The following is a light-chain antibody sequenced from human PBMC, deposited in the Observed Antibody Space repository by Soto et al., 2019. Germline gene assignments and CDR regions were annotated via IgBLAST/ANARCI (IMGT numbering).Light chain of an antibody. V-gene: IGKV4-1*01. CDR2: WAS. Sequence: DIVMTQSPDSLAVSLGERATINCKSSQSVLYSTNNKNYLAWYQQKPGQPPKLLIYWASTRESGVPDRFSGSGSGTEFTLTISSLQAEDVAVYYCQQYYSTPPSTFGQGTKLEIK. J-gene: IGKJ2*01. CDR1: QSVLYSTNNKNY. CDR3: QQYYSTPPST.